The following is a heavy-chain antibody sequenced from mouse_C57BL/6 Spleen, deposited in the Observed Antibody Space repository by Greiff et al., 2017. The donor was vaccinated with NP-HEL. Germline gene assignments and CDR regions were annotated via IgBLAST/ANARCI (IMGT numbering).Heavy chain of an antibody. D-gene: IGHD1-1*01. CDR3: ARDQGTTVDWYFDV. Sequence: EVNVVESGGGLVKPGGSLKLSCAASGFTFSSYAMSWVRQTPEKRLEWVATISDGGSYTYYPDNVKGRFTISRDNAKNNLYLQMSHLKSEDTAMYYCARDQGTTVDWYFDVWGTGTTVTVSS. J-gene: IGHJ1*03. CDR1: GFTFSSYA. CDR2: ISDGGSYT. V-gene: IGHV5-4*01.